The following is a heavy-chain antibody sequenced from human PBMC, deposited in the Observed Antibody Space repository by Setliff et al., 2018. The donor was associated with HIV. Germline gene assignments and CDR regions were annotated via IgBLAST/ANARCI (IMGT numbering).Heavy chain of an antibody. J-gene: IGHJ3*02. CDR1: GGSISSGGYY. CDR3: AREATMINAFDI. D-gene: IGHD3-22*01. V-gene: IGHV4-31*03. CDR2: IYYSGST. Sequence: SETLSLTCTVSGGSISSGGYYWSWIRQHPGKGLEWIGYIYYSGSTYYNPSLKSRVTISVDASKNQFSLKLSSVTAADTAVYYCAREATMINAFDIWGQGTMVTVSS.